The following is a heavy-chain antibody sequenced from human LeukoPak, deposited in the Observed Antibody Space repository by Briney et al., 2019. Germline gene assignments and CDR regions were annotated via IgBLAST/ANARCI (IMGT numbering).Heavy chain of an antibody. J-gene: IGHJ3*02. Sequence: AISYDGSNKYYADSVKGRFTISRDNSKNTLYLQMNSRRAEDTAVYYCARAKVRGDAFDIWGQGTMVTVSS. D-gene: IGHD3-10*01. CDR2: ISYDGSNK. V-gene: IGHV3-30*01. CDR3: ARAKVRGDAFDI.